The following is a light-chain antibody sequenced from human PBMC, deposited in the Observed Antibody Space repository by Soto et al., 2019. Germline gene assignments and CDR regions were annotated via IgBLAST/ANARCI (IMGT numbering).Light chain of an antibody. V-gene: IGLV2-18*01. CDR1: STDFVSYNR. CDR2: EAS. Sequence: QSVLTQPPSVSGSPGQSVTISCTGTSTDFVSYNRVSWYQQPPGTAPKLIIYEASNRPSGVPDRFSGSKSGNMASLTISGLQAADEADYYCSLYTSENTYVFGTGTKGTVL. CDR3: SLYTSENTYV. J-gene: IGLJ1*01.